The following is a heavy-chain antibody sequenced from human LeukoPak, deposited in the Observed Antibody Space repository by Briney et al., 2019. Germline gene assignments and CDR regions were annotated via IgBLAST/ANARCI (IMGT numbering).Heavy chain of an antibody. Sequence: SETLSLTCAVYGGSFSGYYWSWIRQPAGKGLEWIGRIYTSGSTNYNPSLKSRVTISVDTSNNQFSLKLSSVSAADTAVYYCARDLWFGAGRVFDIWGQGTMVTVSS. CDR3: ARDLWFGAGRVFDI. CDR1: GGSFSGYY. J-gene: IGHJ3*02. D-gene: IGHD3-10*01. CDR2: IYTSGST. V-gene: IGHV4-4*07.